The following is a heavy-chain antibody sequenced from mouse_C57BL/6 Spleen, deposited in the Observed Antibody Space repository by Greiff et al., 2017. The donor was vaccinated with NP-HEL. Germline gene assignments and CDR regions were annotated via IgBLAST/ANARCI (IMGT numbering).Heavy chain of an antibody. Sequence: EVHLVESGEGLVKPGGSLKLSCAASGFTFSSYAMSWVRQTPEKRLEWVAYISSGGDYIYYADTVKGRFTISRDNARNTLYLQMSSLKSEDTAMYYCTRDEVYDYDGHAMDYWGQGTSVTVSS. CDR3: TRDEVYDYDGHAMDY. D-gene: IGHD2-4*01. CDR1: GFTFSSYA. CDR2: ISSGGDYI. J-gene: IGHJ4*01. V-gene: IGHV5-9-1*02.